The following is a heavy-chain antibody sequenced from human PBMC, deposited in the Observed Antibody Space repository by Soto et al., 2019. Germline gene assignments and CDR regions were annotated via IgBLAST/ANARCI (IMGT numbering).Heavy chain of an antibody. CDR3: ARVGGPRSNWYDH. Sequence: NASETLSLTCTVSGGSITSYYWSWIRQSPGKGLEWIGYIYYSGSPNYNPSLKSRVTISLDTSNKQSSLKLTSVTAADTAVYYCARVGGPRSNWYDHWGQGALVTVSS. CDR1: GGSITSYY. V-gene: IGHV4-59*01. D-gene: IGHD3-10*01. J-gene: IGHJ5*02. CDR2: IYYSGSP.